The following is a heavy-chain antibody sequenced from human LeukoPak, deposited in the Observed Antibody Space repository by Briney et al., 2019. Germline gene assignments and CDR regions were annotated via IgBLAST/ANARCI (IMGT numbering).Heavy chain of an antibody. CDR3: ARSGVGDYEKGYFQH. CDR2: IKQDGSEK. CDR1: GFTFSSYW. D-gene: IGHD4-17*01. J-gene: IGHJ1*01. V-gene: IGHV3-7*01. Sequence: PGGSLRLSCAASGFTFSSYWMSWVRQAPGKGLEWVANIKQDGSEKYYVDSVKGRFTISRDNAKNSLYLQMNSLRAEDTAVYYCARSGVGDYEKGYFQHWGQGTLVTVSS.